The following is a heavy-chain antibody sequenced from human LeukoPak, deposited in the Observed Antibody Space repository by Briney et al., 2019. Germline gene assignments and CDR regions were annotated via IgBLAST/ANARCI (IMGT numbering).Heavy chain of an antibody. CDR1: GYTFTSYY. D-gene: IGHD3-22*01. V-gene: IGHV1-2*02. CDR3: ARDESVRADGYQSY. J-gene: IGHJ4*02. Sequence: ASVKVSCKASGYTFTSYYMHWVRQAPGQGLEWMGWINPNSGGTNYAQKFQGRVTMTRDTSISTAYMELSRLRSDDTAVYYCARDESVRADGYQSYWGQGTLVTVSS. CDR2: INPNSGGT.